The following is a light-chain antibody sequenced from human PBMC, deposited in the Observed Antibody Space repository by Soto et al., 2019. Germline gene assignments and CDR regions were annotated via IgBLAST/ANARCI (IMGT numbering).Light chain of an antibody. J-gene: IGLJ1*01. Sequence: QSVLTQPPSASGTPGQRVTISCSGSSSNIGSNTVNWYQQLPGTAPKLLIYSNNQRPSGVPDRFSGSKSGTSASLAISGLQSEDEADYYCAAWDDSLTGYVFGTGTNVTV. V-gene: IGLV1-44*01. CDR2: SNN. CDR3: AAWDDSLTGYV. CDR1: SSNIGSNT.